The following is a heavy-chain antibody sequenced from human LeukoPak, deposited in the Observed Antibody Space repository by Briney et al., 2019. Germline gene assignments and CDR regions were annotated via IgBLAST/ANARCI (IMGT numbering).Heavy chain of an antibody. J-gene: IGHJ2*01. V-gene: IGHV4-38-2*01. CDR3: ARARVVHYNLRSGLHWYFDV. D-gene: IGHD3-3*01. CDR1: GFSISSGHY. Sequence: SETLSLTCAVSGFSISSGHYWAWIRQSPGKGLEWIGTISHSGNTYYNSSLKSRLAVSVDTSKNHFSLNLNSLTAADTAVYHCARARVVHYNLRSGLHWYFDVWGRGTLVTVSS. CDR2: ISHSGNT.